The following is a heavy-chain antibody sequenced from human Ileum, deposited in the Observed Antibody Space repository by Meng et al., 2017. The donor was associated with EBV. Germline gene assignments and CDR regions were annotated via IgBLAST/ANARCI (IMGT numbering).Heavy chain of an antibody. CDR3: AHKPSGEDFFDY. CDR1: GFSLSTNVVG. J-gene: IGHJ4*02. V-gene: IGHV2-5*02. Sequence: QLTLIVSGPTLVKPTQTLHSTCSFSGFSLSTNVVGVGWIRQPPGKALEWLALIYYDDYQRYIPSLKTRLTITRVTSKSQVVLAMTNMDPVDTATYYCAHKPSGEDFFDYWGQGTLVTVSS. CDR2: IYYDDYQ. D-gene: IGHD3-16*01.